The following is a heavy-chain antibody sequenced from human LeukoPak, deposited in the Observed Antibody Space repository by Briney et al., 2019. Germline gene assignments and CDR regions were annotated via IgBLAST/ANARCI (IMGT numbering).Heavy chain of an antibody. CDR2: ISGSGGST. CDR1: GGSIISTTYY. CDR3: AKVTDSFGVVIHDASDI. J-gene: IGHJ3*02. Sequence: ETLSLTCTVSGGSIISTTYYWGWIRQPPGKGLEWVSAISGSGGSTYYADSVKGRFTISRDNSKNTLYLQMNSLRAEDTAVYYCAKVTDSFGVVIHDASDIWGQGTMVTVSS. D-gene: IGHD3-3*01. V-gene: IGHV3-23*01.